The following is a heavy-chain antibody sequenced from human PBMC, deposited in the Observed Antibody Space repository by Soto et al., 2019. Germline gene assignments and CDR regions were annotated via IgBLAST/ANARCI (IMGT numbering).Heavy chain of an antibody. CDR3: ARAGDYSFYYMDV. Sequence: QVTLKESGPVLVNPTETLTLTCTVSGFSLTNATMGVSWIRQPPGKALEWRTHIFSTDEISYNTSLKSRVTISQDTSKSQVVLTMTNMDPVDTATYYCARAGDYSFYYMDVWGKGTTVIVSS. J-gene: IGHJ6*03. V-gene: IGHV2-26*01. CDR1: GFSLTNATMG. D-gene: IGHD7-27*01. CDR2: IFSTDEI.